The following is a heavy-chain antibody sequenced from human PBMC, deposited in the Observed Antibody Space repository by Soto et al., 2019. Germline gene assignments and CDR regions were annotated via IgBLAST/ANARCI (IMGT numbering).Heavy chain of an antibody. CDR2: ISYDGSNK. Sequence: QVQLVESGGGVVQPGRSLRLSCAASGFTFSSYAMHWVRQAPGKGLEWVAVISYDGSNKYYADSVKGRFTISRDNSKNTLYLQMNSLGAEDTAVYYCASDSDDSGSWFDDWGQGTLVTVSS. V-gene: IGHV3-30-3*01. D-gene: IGHD6-13*01. CDR3: ASDSDDSGSWFDD. CDR1: GFTFSSYA. J-gene: IGHJ4*02.